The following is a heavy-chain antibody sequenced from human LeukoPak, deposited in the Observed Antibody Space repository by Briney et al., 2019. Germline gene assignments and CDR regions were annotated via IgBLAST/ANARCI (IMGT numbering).Heavy chain of an antibody. Sequence: ASVKVSCKASGYTFTGYYMHWVRQAPGQGLEWMGWINPNSGVTKYAQKFQGRVTMTSDTSISTAYMELRSLRSDDTAVYYCARDDIYGDFDYWGQGTLVTVSS. CDR2: INPNSGVT. CDR1: GYTFTGYY. V-gene: IGHV1-2*02. D-gene: IGHD4-17*01. J-gene: IGHJ4*02. CDR3: ARDDIYGDFDY.